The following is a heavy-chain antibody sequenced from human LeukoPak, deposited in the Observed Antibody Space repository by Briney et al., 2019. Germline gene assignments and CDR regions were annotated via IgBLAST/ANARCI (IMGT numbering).Heavy chain of an antibody. CDR3: ARVYYYDNSGYGKDYFDY. CDR1: GGSISSGDYY. CDR2: IYYSGST. J-gene: IGHJ4*02. Sequence: PSQTLSLTCTVSGGSISSGDYYWSWIRQPPGKCLEWIGYIYYSGSTYYNPSLKSRVTISVDTSKNQFSLKLSSVTAADTAVYYCARVYYYDNSGYGKDYFDYWGQGTLVTVSS. D-gene: IGHD3-22*01. V-gene: IGHV4-30-4*01.